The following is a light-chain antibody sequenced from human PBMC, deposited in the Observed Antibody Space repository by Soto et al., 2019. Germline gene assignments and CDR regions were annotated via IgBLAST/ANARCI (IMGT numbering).Light chain of an antibody. CDR1: QSIGSN. CDR3: QQYNNWQT. CDR2: GAS. V-gene: IGKV3D-15*01. J-gene: IGKJ2*01. Sequence: EIVMTQSPATLSVSPGERATLSCRASQSIGSNLAWYQQKPGQAPRLLISGASTRATDIPARFSGSGSGTEFALTISSLQSEDFAVYYCQQYNNWQTFGQGTKLDLK.